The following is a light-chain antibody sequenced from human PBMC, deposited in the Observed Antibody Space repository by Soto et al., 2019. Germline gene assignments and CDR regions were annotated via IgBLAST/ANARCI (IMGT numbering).Light chain of an antibody. CDR1: QSVSSN. CDR3: QQYNNWWK. Sequence: EIVMTQSPATLSVSPGERATLSCRASQSVSSNLDWYQQTPGQAPRLLIYGASTRATGIPARFSGSGSGTEFTLTISSLQSEDFAVYYCQQYNNWWKFGQGTKVAIK. J-gene: IGKJ1*01. V-gene: IGKV3-15*01. CDR2: GAS.